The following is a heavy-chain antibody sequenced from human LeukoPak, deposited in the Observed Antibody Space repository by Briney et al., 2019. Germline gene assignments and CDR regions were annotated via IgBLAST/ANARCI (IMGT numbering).Heavy chain of an antibody. CDR2: INPNSGGT. D-gene: IGHD1-26*01. Sequence: VSVKVSCKASGYTFTGYYMHWVRQAPGQGLEWMGRINPNSGGTNYAQKFQGRVTMTRDTSISTAYMELSRLRSDDTAVYYCARDHGSQADAFDIWGQGTMVTVSS. V-gene: IGHV1-2*06. CDR1: GYTFTGYY. CDR3: ARDHGSQADAFDI. J-gene: IGHJ3*02.